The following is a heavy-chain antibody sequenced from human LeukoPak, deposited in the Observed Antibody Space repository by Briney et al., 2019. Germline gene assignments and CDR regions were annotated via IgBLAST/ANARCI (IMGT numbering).Heavy chain of an antibody. CDR3: ARAGQGYCTSASCFLSLDY. CDR2: IYYSGST. CDR1: GGSISSYY. V-gene: IGHV4-59*01. Sequence: SETLSLTCTVSGGSISSYYWSWIRQPPGKGLEWIGYIYYSGSTNYNPSLKSRVTISVDTSKNQFSLKLSSVTAADTAVYYCARAGQGYCTSASCFLSLDYWGQGTLVTVSS. D-gene: IGHD2-2*01. J-gene: IGHJ4*02.